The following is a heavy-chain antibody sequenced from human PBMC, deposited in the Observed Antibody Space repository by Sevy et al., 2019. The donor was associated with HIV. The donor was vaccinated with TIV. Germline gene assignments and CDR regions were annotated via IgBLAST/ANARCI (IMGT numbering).Heavy chain of an antibody. CDR1: GDSISSYY. CDR3: ARAIAAPRGMDV. D-gene: IGHD6-13*01. Sequence: SETLSHTCTVSGDSISSYYWSWIRQPPGKGLEWIGYIYYSGITDYNPSLKSRVTISVDTSKNQFSLKLNSVTAADTAVYYCARAIAAPRGMDVWGQGTTVTVSS. CDR2: IYYSGIT. V-gene: IGHV4-59*01. J-gene: IGHJ6*02.